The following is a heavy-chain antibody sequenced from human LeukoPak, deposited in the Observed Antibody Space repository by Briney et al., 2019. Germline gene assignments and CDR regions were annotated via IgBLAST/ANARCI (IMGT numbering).Heavy chain of an antibody. CDR1: GGSISSYY. V-gene: IGHV4-59*01. CDR2: IYYSGST. D-gene: IGHD3-3*01. J-gene: IGHJ4*02. Sequence: SETLSLTCTVSGGSISSYYWSWIRQPPGKGLEWIGYIYYSGSTNYNPSLKSRVTISVDTSKNQFSLKLSSVTAADTAVYYCARGGIRYYDFWSGYLLPPYYFDYWGQGTLVTVSS. CDR3: ARGGIRYYDFWSGYLLPPYYFDY.